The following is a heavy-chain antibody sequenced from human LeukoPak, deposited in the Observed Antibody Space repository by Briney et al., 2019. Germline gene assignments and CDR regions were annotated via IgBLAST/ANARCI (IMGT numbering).Heavy chain of an antibody. D-gene: IGHD4/OR15-4a*01. CDR3: ARELTRAVFDF. CDR2: ITSDGSST. Sequence: PGGSLRLSCAASGFTFSSYWMHWVRQAPGKGLVCVSRITSDGSSTSYADSVRGRFTIPRDNAKNKVYLQMNSLRPEDTAVYYCARELTRAVFDFWGQGTLVSVSS. J-gene: IGHJ4*02. CDR1: GFTFSSYW. V-gene: IGHV3-74*01.